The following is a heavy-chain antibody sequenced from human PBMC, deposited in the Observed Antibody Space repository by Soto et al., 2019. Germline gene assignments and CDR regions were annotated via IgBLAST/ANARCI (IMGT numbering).Heavy chain of an antibody. D-gene: IGHD3-22*01. CDR1: GGTFSSYA. CDR3: ARGYYDSSEYYYYGMDV. CDR2: IIPIFGTA. V-gene: IGHV1-69*12. J-gene: IGHJ6*02. Sequence: QVQLVQSGAEVKKPGSSVKVSCKASGGTFSSYAISWVRQAPGQGLEWMGGIIPIFGTANYAQKFQGRVTITADEATSTAYMELSSLSSEDTAVYYCARGYYDSSEYYYYGMDVWGQGTTVTVSS.